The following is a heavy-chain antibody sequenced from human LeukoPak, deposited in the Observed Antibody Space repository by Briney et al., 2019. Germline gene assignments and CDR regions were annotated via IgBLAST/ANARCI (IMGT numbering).Heavy chain of an antibody. J-gene: IGHJ3*02. CDR1: GFTFSSSA. CDR2: ISGSGGST. CDR3: AKDLGYCSSTSCYDAFDI. Sequence: GGSLRLSCAASGFTFSSSAMSWVRQAPGKGLEWVSAISGSGGSTHYADSVKGRFTISRDNSKNTLYLQMNSLRAEDTAVYYCAKDLGYCSSTSCYDAFDIWGQGTMVTVSS. D-gene: IGHD2-2*01. V-gene: IGHV3-23*01.